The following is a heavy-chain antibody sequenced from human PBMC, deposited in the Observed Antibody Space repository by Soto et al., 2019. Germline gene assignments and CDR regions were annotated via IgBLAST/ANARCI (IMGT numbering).Heavy chain of an antibody. CDR2: LYYSGNT. CDR3: AGGGGSTFNWFDL. D-gene: IGHD2-15*01. V-gene: IGHV4-39*01. J-gene: IGHJ5*02. Sequence: QLQLQESCPGLVKPSEPLFITCTVSGVSISSFNYFWGWIRQPPGKGLGWIGSLYYSGNTYYNPSRQSRVTISGDTSKKHCTLTLRSLTASDTVVYYCAGGGGSTFNWFDLWGQGTLVTVSP. CDR1: GVSISSFNYF.